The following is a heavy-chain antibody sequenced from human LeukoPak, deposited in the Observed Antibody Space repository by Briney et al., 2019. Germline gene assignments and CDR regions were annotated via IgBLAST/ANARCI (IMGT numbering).Heavy chain of an antibody. CDR3: AKDATVATLGWFDP. D-gene: IGHD5-12*01. CDR2: ISGSGGST. V-gene: IGHV3-23*01. CDR1: GFTFSSYA. Sequence: GGSLRLSCAASGFTFSSYAMSWVRHAPGKGLEWVSAISGSGGSTYYADSVKGRFPISRDNSKNTLYLQMNSLRAEDTAVYYCAKDATVATLGWFDPWGQGTLVTVSS. J-gene: IGHJ5*02.